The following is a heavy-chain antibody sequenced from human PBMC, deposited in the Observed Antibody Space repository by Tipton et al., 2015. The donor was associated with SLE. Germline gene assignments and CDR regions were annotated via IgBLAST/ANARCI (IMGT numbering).Heavy chain of an antibody. CDR2: ISYSGST. V-gene: IGHV4-59*01. Sequence: TLSLTCTVSGDSLSGNYWNWIRQSPGKGLEWIGYISYSGSTNYNPSVRSRVTISVDTSKNQFSLKLRSVTAADTAVYYCAGAWQGYCSGGTCYVLDYWGQGTLVTVSS. J-gene: IGHJ4*02. D-gene: IGHD2-15*01. CDR1: GDSLSGNY. CDR3: AGAWQGYCSGGTCYVLDY.